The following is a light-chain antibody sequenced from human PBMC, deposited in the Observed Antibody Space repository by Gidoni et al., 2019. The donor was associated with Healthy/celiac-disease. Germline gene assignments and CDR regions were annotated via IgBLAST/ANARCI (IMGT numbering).Light chain of an antibody. CDR2: KAS. Sequence: DIQMTQSPSTLSASVGDRVTITCRASQSISSWLAWYQQKPGKAPKLLIYKASSLESGVPSRFSGSGSGTEFTLTISLQPDDVATYYCQQYNSYAWTFGQGTKVEIK. J-gene: IGKJ1*01. CDR3: QQYNSYAWT. V-gene: IGKV1-5*03. CDR1: QSISSW.